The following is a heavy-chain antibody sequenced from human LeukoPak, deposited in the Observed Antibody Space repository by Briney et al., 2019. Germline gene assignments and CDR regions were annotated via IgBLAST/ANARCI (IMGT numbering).Heavy chain of an antibody. V-gene: IGHV4-31*11. CDR1: GGSFSGYY. Sequence: SETLSLTCAVYGGSFSGYYWSWIRQHPGKGLEWIGYIYYSGSTYYNPSLKSRVTISVDTSKNQFSLKLSSVTAADTAVYYCARAEAVAGFDYWGQGTLVTVSS. CDR2: IYYSGST. J-gene: IGHJ4*02. CDR3: ARAEAVAGFDY. D-gene: IGHD6-19*01.